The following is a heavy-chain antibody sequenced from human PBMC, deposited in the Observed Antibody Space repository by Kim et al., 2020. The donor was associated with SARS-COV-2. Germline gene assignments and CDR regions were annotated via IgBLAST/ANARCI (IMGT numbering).Heavy chain of an antibody. CDR3: ARGGDAGYVY. D-gene: IGHD5-12*01. V-gene: IGHV4-34*01. Sequence: SETLSLTCAVYGGSLSGYYWSWIRQFPGKGLEWIGEISYSGSTTYSPSLKSRVTITLDTSKNQFSLNLSSVTSAVTAGLYCARGGDAGYVYWGQGALVT. CDR2: ISYSGST. J-gene: IGHJ4*02. CDR1: GGSLSGYY.